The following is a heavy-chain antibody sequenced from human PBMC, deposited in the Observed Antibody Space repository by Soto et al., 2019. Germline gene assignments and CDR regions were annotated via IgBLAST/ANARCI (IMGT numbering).Heavy chain of an antibody. D-gene: IGHD3-22*01. Sequence: GGSLRLSCVGSGISFTTAWMNWVRQAPGKGLECVGRIKSKTDGETVDYAAPVRGRFIISRDDSKNTVYLSVSGLKTEDTAIYYCATQQFFDASGFSFDQWGQGNLVTVYS. J-gene: IGHJ4*02. V-gene: IGHV3-15*01. CDR2: IKSKTDGETV. CDR1: GISFTTAW. CDR3: ATQQFFDASGFSFDQ.